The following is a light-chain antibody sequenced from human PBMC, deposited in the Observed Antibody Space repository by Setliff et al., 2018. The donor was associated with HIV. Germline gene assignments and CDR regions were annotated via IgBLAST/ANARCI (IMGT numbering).Light chain of an antibody. V-gene: IGLV1-40*01. CDR3: QSYDSSLSAYV. CDR2: SNS. J-gene: IGLJ1*01. Sequence: SALTQPPSVSGAPGQTVAISCAGTSSNIGAGYDVHWYQQLPGTAPKLLMFSNSNRPSGVPDRFSGSKSGTSASLAITGLQGEDEAEYYCQSYDSSLSAYVFGSGTKVTVL. CDR1: SSNIGAGYD.